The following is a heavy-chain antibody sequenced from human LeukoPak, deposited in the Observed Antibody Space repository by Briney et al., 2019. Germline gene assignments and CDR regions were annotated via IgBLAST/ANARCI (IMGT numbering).Heavy chain of an antibody. CDR3: TRHYGWSNYN. D-gene: IGHD6-19*01. Sequence: GGSLRLSCAASGFTFSSYWMSWVRQAPGKGLEWVANIKQDGSEKYYVDSVKGRFTISRDNAKNSLYPQMDSLRADDTAVYYCTRHYGWSNYNWGQGTLVTVSS. V-gene: IGHV3-7*01. CDR1: GFTFSSYW. J-gene: IGHJ4*02. CDR2: IKQDGSEK.